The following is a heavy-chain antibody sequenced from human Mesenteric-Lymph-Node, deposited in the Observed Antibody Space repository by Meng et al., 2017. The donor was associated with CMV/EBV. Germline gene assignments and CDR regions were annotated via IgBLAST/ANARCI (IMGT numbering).Heavy chain of an antibody. CDR2: INWNGGST. V-gene: IGHV3-20*03. CDR3: VRGLNSNSWYGGDH. D-gene: IGHD6-13*01. CDR1: GFTFDDSG. Sequence: SGFTFDDSGMSWVRQVPGKGLQWVSGINWNGGSTNYADSVKGRFTISRDNAKSSLYLQMNSLRPEDTALYYCVRGLNSNSWYGGDHWGQGTLVTVSS. J-gene: IGHJ4*02.